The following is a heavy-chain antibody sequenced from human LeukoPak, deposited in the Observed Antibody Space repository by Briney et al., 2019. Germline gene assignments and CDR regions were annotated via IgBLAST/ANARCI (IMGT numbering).Heavy chain of an antibody. CDR2: ITSSSTYT. J-gene: IGHJ2*01. V-gene: IGHV3-11*06. CDR1: GFTFIDHY. Sequence: GGSLRLSCVASGFTFIDHYMSWIRQAPGKGLEWISYITSSSTYTNYADSVKGRFTISRDNAKNSLYLQMNSLRAEDTAVYYCARAPGWVGRFDVWGRGTLVTVSS. CDR3: ARAPGWVGRFDV. D-gene: IGHD1-26*01.